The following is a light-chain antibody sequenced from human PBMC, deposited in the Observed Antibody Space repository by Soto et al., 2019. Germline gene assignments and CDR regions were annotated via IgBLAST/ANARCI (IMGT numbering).Light chain of an antibody. Sequence: QSALTQPASVSGSPGQSITISCTGTSSDIGHYDYVSWYQQHPGKAPKLMIYEVSKRPSGVPDRFSGSKSGNTASLTVSGLQAEDEADYYCSSYAGTHVVFGGGTKVTVL. V-gene: IGLV2-8*01. CDR2: EVS. CDR1: SSDIGHYDY. CDR3: SSYAGTHVV. J-gene: IGLJ2*01.